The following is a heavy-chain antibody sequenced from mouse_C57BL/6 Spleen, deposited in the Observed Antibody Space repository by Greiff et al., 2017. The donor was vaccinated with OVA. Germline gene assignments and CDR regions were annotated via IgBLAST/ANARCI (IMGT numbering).Heavy chain of an antibody. V-gene: IGHV1-64*01. D-gene: IGHD1-1*01. CDR1: GYTFTSYW. CDR2: IHPNSGST. CDR3: AREITTVVDAMDY. Sequence: QVQLKQPGAELVKPGASVKLSCKASGYTFTSYWMHWVKQRPGQGLEWIGMIHPNSGSTNYNEKFKSKATLTVDKSSSTAYMQLSSLTSEDSAVYYCAREITTVVDAMDYWGQGTSVTVSS. J-gene: IGHJ4*01.